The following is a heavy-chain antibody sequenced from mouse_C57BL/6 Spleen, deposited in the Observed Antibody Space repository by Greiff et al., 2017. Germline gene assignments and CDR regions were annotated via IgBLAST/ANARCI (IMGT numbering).Heavy chain of an antibody. V-gene: IGHV1-64*01. CDR1: GYTFTSYW. J-gene: IGHJ4*01. Sequence: QVQLQQPGAELVKPGASVKLSCKASGYTFTSYWMHWVKQRPGQGLEWIGMIHPNSGSTNYNEKFKSKATLTVDKSSSTAYMQLSSLTSEDSAVYYCASLDSSGDYYAMDYWGQGTSVTVSS. CDR3: ASLDSSGDYYAMDY. D-gene: IGHD3-2*02. CDR2: IHPNSGST.